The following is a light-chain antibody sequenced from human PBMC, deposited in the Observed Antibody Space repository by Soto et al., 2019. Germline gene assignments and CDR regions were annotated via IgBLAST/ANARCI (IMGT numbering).Light chain of an antibody. CDR2: GAS. V-gene: IGKV3-15*01. CDR3: QQYNNWPPWT. Sequence: ETVMTQSPATLSVSPGDRVTLSCRASQTIHTNLAWFQQKPGQAPKLLIYGASTRDTGVPARFTGSGSGTEFTLTISSLQSEDCAVYFCQQYNNWPPWTFGQGTKVEI. J-gene: IGKJ1*01. CDR1: QTIHTN.